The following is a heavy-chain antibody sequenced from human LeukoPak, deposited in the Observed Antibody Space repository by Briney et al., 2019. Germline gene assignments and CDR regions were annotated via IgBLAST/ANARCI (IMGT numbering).Heavy chain of an antibody. J-gene: IGHJ4*02. D-gene: IGHD2-15*01. CDR2: ISSSGSTI. Sequence: GGSLRLSCAVSGFTFSSYWMSWVRQAPGKGLEWVSYISSSGSTIYYADSVKGRFTIPRDNAKNSLYLQMNSLRAEDTAVYYCARDGGVAAIDFWGQGTLVTVSS. CDR1: GFTFSSYW. V-gene: IGHV3-48*04. CDR3: ARDGGVAAIDF.